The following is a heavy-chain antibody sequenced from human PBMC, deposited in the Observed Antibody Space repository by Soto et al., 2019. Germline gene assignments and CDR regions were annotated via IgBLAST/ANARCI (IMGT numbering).Heavy chain of an antibody. CDR1: GGSISSSSYY. CDR3: ARLFAVVIDY. Sequence: SETLSLTCTVSGGSISSSSYYLGWIRQPPGKGLEWIGSIYYRGRTYYNPSLKSRVTISVDTSKNQFSLKLSSVTAADTAVYYCARLFAVVIDYWGPGTLVTVS. CDR2: IYYRGRT. V-gene: IGHV4-39*01. J-gene: IGHJ4*02. D-gene: IGHD3-3*01.